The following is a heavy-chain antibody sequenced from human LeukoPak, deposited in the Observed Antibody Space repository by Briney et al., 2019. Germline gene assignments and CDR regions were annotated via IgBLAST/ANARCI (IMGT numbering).Heavy chain of an antibody. Sequence: GGSLRLSCAASGFTFSSYSMNWVRQAPGKGLEWVSSISGSGSYIYYADSVKGRFTISRDNAKNSLYLQVNSLRAEDTAVYYCARDSYGGYSFDYWGQGTLVTVSS. D-gene: IGHD4-23*01. CDR1: GFTFSSYS. CDR2: ISGSGSYI. CDR3: ARDSYGGYSFDY. J-gene: IGHJ4*02. V-gene: IGHV3-21*01.